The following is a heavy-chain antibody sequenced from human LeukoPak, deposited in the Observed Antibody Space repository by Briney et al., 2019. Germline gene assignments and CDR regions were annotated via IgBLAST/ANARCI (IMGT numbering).Heavy chain of an antibody. CDR3: ARDWTRNFPNWFDP. D-gene: IGHD3/OR15-3a*01. V-gene: IGHV1-18*01. CDR1: GYTFTSYG. Sequence: ASVKVSCKASGYTFTSYGISWVRQAPGQGLEWMGWISAYNGNTNCAQKLQGRVTMTTDTSTSTACMELRRLRSDDTAVYYCARDWTRNFPNWFDPWGQGTRVTVSS. J-gene: IGHJ5*02. CDR2: ISAYNGNT.